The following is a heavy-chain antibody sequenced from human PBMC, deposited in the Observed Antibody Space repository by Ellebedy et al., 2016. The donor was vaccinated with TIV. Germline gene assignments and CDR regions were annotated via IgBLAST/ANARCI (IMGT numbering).Heavy chain of an antibody. CDR1: GGSISSYY. Sequence: SETLSLTCTVSGGSISSYYWSWIRQPPGKGLEWIGRIYTSGSTNYNPSLKSRVTMSVDTSKNQFSLKLSSVTAADTAVYYCARVERWSSSWYGRWGWFDPWGQGTLVTVSS. CDR3: ARVERWSSSWYGRWGWFDP. D-gene: IGHD6-13*01. CDR2: IYTSGST. J-gene: IGHJ5*02. V-gene: IGHV4-4*07.